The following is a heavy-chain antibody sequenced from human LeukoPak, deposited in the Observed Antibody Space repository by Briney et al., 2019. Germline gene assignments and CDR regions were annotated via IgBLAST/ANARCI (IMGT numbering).Heavy chain of an antibody. Sequence: GESLRLSCAASGFTFSLYTMNWVRQAPGKGPEWVSTISSGSSYIYYADSVRGRFTIPRDNAKNSLYLQMNSLRAEDTAVYYCARDKGAGGGYLLDAFDVWGQGTMVTVSS. CDR3: ARDKGAGGGYLLDAFDV. CDR2: ISSGSSYI. CDR1: GFTFSLYT. V-gene: IGHV3-21*06. D-gene: IGHD3-10*01. J-gene: IGHJ3*01.